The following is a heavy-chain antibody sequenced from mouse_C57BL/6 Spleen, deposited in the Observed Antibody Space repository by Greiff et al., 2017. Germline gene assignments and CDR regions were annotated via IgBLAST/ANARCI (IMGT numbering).Heavy chain of an antibody. CDR1: GYTFTSYW. CDR2: IDPSDSYT. Sequence: QVQLQQPGAELVKPGASVKLSCKASGYTFTSYWMQWVKQRPGQGLEWIGEIDPSDSYTNYNQKFKGKATLTVDTSSSTAYMQLSSLTSEDSAVYYCARLSAVEAYWGQGTLVTVSA. J-gene: IGHJ3*01. V-gene: IGHV1-50*01. D-gene: IGHD1-1*01. CDR3: ARLSAVEAY.